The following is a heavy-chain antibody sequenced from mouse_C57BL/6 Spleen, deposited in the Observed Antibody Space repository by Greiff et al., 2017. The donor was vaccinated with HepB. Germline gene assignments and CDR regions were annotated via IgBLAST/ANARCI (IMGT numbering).Heavy chain of an antibody. J-gene: IGHJ2*01. CDR3: ARYDYDKVYFDY. CDR2: INPNNGGT. CDR1: GYTFTDYY. Sequence: VQLQQSGPELVKPGASVKISCKASGYTFTDYYMNWVKQSHGKSLEWIGDINPNNGGTSYNQKFKGKATLTVDKSSSTAYMELRSLTSEDSAVYYCARYDYDKVYFDYWGQGTTLTVSS. V-gene: IGHV1-26*01. D-gene: IGHD2-4*01.